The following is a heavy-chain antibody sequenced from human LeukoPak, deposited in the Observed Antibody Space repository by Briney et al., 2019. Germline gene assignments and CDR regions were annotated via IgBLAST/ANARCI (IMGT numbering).Heavy chain of an antibody. CDR2: IKQDGSEK. D-gene: IGHD4-23*01. V-gene: IGHV3-7*01. CDR3: ARHNYGGNPLFYYYYGMDV. CDR1: GFTFSIYW. Sequence: GGSLRLSCAASGFTFSIYWMSWVRQAPGKGLEWVANIKQDGSEKYYVDSVKGRFTISRDNAKNSLYLQMNSLRAEDTAVYYCARHNYGGNPLFYYYYGMDVWGQGTTVTVSS. J-gene: IGHJ6*02.